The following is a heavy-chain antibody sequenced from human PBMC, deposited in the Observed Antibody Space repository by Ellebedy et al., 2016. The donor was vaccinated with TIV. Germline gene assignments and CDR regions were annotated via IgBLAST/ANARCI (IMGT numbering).Heavy chain of an antibody. CDR1: GGSFWNYG. Sequence: AASVKVSCKASGGSFWNYGITWVRQAPGQGLEWMGGIIPIFGTANYAQKFQGRVTITADRSASTAYMEVSSLRYEDTAVYYSASDTGGAAAGTDYWGQGSLVTVSS. V-gene: IGHV1-69*13. J-gene: IGHJ4*02. CDR2: IIPIFGTA. CDR3: ASDTGGAAAGTDY. D-gene: IGHD6-13*01.